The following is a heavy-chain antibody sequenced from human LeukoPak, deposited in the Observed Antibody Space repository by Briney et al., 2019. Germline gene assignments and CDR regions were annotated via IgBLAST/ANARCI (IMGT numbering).Heavy chain of an antibody. V-gene: IGHV3-21*01. CDR2: ISSSSSYI. Sequence: PGGSLRLSCAASGFTFSSYSMNWVRQAPGKGLEWVSSISSSSSYIYYADSVKGRFTISRDNAKTSLYLQLNSLRAEDPAVYYCARDSTIFGVVAHPLDYWGQGTLVTVSS. D-gene: IGHD3-3*01. CDR1: GFTFSSYS. J-gene: IGHJ4*02. CDR3: ARDSTIFGVVAHPLDY.